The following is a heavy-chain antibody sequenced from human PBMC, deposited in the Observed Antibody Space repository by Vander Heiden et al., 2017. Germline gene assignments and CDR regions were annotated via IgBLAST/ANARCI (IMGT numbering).Heavy chain of an antibody. CDR1: GFTLGGSV. J-gene: IGHJ3*02. Sequence: EVQLVESGGGLVQHGGSRKLSCEASGFTLGGSVRHGVRQASGQGLEWVGRIRSKANSDATAYAASVKGRFTISRDDSKNTAYLQMSSLKTEDTAVYYCTTGSGGSDAFDIWGQGTMVTVSS. V-gene: IGHV3-73*02. CDR2: IRSKANSDAT. D-gene: IGHD2-15*01. CDR3: TTGSGGSDAFDI.